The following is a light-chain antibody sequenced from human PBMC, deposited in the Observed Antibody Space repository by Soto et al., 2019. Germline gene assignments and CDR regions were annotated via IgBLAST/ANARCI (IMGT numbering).Light chain of an antibody. Sequence: EIVLTQSPATLSLSPGERATLSCRASQSISNSLAWYQHKPGQAPRLLIYDASNRATGIPDRFSGSGSGTEFTLTISRLEPEDFAVYYCQQYSSSPLTFGGGTKVEIK. V-gene: IGKV3-20*01. CDR1: QSISNS. CDR3: QQYSSSPLT. J-gene: IGKJ4*01. CDR2: DAS.